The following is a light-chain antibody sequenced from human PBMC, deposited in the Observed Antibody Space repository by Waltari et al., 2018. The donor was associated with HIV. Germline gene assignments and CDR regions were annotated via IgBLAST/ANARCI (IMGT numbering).Light chain of an antibody. CDR1: SSDFFGYNY. CDR2: DVS. Sequence: QFALTQPRSVSGSPGQSVTISCTGTSSDFFGYNYLSCYKQHQGKAPKLMIYDVSKRPSGVPDRFSGSKSGNTASLTISGLQAEDEADYYCCSYAGSYTYVFGTGTKVTVL. J-gene: IGLJ1*01. V-gene: IGLV2-11*01. CDR3: CSYAGSYTYV.